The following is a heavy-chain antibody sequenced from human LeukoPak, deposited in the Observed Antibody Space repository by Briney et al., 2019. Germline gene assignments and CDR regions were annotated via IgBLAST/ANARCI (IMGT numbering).Heavy chain of an antibody. J-gene: IGHJ6*02. CDR3: TRGERVVVAAYYYYDMDV. Sequence: ASVKVSCKASGCTFTSYGISWVRQAPGQGLEWMGWISAYNGNTNYAQKLQGRVTMTTDTSTSTAYMELRSLRSDDTAVYYCTRGERVVVAAYYYYDMDVWGQGTTVTVSS. CDR1: GCTFTSYG. CDR2: ISAYNGNT. V-gene: IGHV1-18*01. D-gene: IGHD2-15*01.